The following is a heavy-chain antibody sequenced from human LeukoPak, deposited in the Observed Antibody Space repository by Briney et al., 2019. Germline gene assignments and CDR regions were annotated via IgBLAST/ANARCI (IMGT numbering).Heavy chain of an antibody. CDR3: ATGSQIREPDY. D-gene: IGHD3-10*01. J-gene: IGHJ4*02. CDR1: GFTFSDYY. CDR2: ISSSGNTI. Sequence: GGSLRLSCAASGFTFSDYYMSWIRQAPGKGLEWVSYISSSGNTIYYADSVKGRFTMSRDNAKQSLSLQMNSLRAEDTAVYYCATGSQIREPDYWGQGTLVTVSS. V-gene: IGHV3-11*01.